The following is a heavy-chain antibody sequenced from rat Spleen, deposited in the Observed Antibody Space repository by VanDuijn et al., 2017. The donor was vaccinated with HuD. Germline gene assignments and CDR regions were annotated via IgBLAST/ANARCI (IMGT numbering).Heavy chain of an antibody. CDR3: ARSMMT. CDR1: GFSLNSYI. V-gene: IGHV2-6*01. D-gene: IGHD1-12*01. CDR2: ISSGGST. Sequence: QVQLMESGPGLVHPSETLSLTCTVSGFSLNSYIVPWVRQPPGKGLEWIAEISSGGSTYYNSALKSRLSISRDTSKSQVFLKMNSLQTEDTAMYFCARSMMTWGQGTLVTVSS. J-gene: IGHJ3*01.